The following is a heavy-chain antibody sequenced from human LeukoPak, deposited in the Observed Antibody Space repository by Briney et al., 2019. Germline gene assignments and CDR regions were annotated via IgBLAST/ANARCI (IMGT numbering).Heavy chain of an antibody. CDR2: ISGSGGST. Sequence: GSLRLSCAASGFTFSSYGMNWVRQAPGKGLEWVSAISGSGGSTYYADSVKGRFTISRDNSKNTLYLQMNSLRAEDTAVYYCAKDLGYDILTGPGLWGQGTLVTVSS. D-gene: IGHD3-9*01. V-gene: IGHV3-23*01. CDR1: GFTFSSYG. CDR3: AKDLGYDILTGPGL. J-gene: IGHJ4*02.